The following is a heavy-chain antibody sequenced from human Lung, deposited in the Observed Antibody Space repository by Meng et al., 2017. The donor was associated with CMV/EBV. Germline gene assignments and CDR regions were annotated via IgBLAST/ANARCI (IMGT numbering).Heavy chain of an antibody. CDR3: SSLSSNYGMDV. CDR2: IKQDGSEK. V-gene: IGHV3-7*01. J-gene: IGHJ6*02. Sequence: SCEVSGFTFSNYWMSWVRQAPGKGLEWVANIKQDGSEKNYVDSVRGRFTISRDNAKNSLWLHMNSLRAEDSAVYYCSSLSSNYGMDVWGQGTTVXVSS. CDR1: GFTFSNYW.